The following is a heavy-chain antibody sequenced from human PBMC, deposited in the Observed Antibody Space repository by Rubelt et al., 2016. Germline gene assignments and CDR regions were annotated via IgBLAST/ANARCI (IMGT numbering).Heavy chain of an antibody. V-gene: IGHV4-59*08. Sequence: QVQLQESGPGLVKPSETLSLTCTVSGGSISSYYWSWIRQPPGKGLECIGYIYFSGSTNYNPSLESRVTISVDTSKNQFSLSLSSVTAADSAIYNCATRRSALGSFEFWGQGIVVTVSS. CDR2: IYFSGST. CDR3: ATRRSALGSFEF. CDR1: GGSISSYY. J-gene: IGHJ4*02. D-gene: IGHD3-10*01.